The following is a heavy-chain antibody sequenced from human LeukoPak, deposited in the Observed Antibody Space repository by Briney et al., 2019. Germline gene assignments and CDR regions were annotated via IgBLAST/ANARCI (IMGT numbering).Heavy chain of an antibody. CDR2: SHNSGET. Sequence: PSETLSLTCTVSGVSMTNYYWSWIRQSPGKGLEWLAYSHNSGETKYNPSLKSRITISVDTSKNEISLKLSSVTAADTAVYYCARQPGGTAAFDIWGQGTTVTVSA. V-gene: IGHV4-59*08. J-gene: IGHJ3*02. CDR1: GVSMTNYY. D-gene: IGHD1-14*01. CDR3: ARQPGGTAAFDI.